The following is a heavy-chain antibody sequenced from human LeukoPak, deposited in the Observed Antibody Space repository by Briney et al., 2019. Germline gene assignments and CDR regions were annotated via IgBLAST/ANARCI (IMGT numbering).Heavy chain of an antibody. CDR3: ARVADYGDYVGGDWIDP. CDR2: IYSAGSA. CDR1: GGSISSYY. Sequence: SETLSLTCTVSGGSISSYYWSWIRQPAGKGLEWIGRIYSAGSANYNPSLKSRVTMSVDTSENQFSLKLSSVTAADTAVYYCARVADYGDYVGGDWIDPWGQGTLVTVSS. V-gene: IGHV4-4*07. J-gene: IGHJ5*02. D-gene: IGHD4-17*01.